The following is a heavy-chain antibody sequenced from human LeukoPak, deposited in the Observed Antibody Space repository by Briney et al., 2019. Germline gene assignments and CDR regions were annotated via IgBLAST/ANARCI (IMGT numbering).Heavy chain of an antibody. D-gene: IGHD1-7*01. CDR3: ARRRRTTTLFDY. J-gene: IGHJ4*02. Sequence: SVKVSCKASGGTFSSYAISWVRQAPGQGLEWMGGIIPIFGTANYAQKFQGRVTITADESTSTAYMELSSLRSEDTAVYYCARRRRTTTLFDYWGQGTLVTVSS. V-gene: IGHV1-69*13. CDR1: GGTFSSYA. CDR2: IIPIFGTA.